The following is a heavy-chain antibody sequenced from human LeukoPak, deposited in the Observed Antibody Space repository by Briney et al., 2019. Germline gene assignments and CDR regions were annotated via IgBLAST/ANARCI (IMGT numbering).Heavy chain of an antibody. D-gene: IGHD6-13*01. CDR3: ARGGSSWYERAGWPHYYYYGMDV. Sequence: GGSLRLSCAASGFTFSSYAMHWVRQAPGKGLEWVAVISYDGSNKYYADSVKGRFTISRDNSKNTLYLQMNSLRAEDTAVYYCARGGSSWYERAGWPHYYYYGMDVWGQGTTVTVSS. CDR2: ISYDGSNK. CDR1: GFTFSSYA. V-gene: IGHV3-30-3*01. J-gene: IGHJ6*02.